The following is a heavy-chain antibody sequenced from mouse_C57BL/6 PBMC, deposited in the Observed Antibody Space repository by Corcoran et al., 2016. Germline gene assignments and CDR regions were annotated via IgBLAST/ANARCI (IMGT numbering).Heavy chain of an antibody. Sequence: EVQLQQSGPELVKPGASVKISCKASGYTFTDYYMNWVKQSHGKSLEWIGDINPNNGGTSYNQKFTGKATLTVDKSSSTAYMELRSLTSEDSAVYDCARGSRYAMDYWGQGTSVTVSS. CDR2: INPNNGGT. V-gene: IGHV1-26*01. CDR1: GYTFTDYY. J-gene: IGHJ4*01. D-gene: IGHD1-1*02. CDR3: ARGSRYAMDY.